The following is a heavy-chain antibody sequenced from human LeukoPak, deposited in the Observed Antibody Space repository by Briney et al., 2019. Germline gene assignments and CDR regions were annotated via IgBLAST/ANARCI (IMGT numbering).Heavy chain of an antibody. CDR1: GFTFSSYA. V-gene: IGHV3-30*04. J-gene: IGHJ4*02. CDR2: ISYDGSNK. CDR3: AKDLTGRIVATWADG. D-gene: IGHD5-12*01. Sequence: PGGSLRLSCAASGFTFSSYAMHWVRQAPGKGLEWVAVISYDGSNKYYADSVKGRFTISRDNSKNTLYLQMNSLRAEDTAVYYCAKDLTGRIVATWADGWGQGTLVTASS.